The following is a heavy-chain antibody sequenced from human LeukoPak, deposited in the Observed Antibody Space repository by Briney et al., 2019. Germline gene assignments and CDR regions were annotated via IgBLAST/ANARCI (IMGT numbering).Heavy chain of an antibody. CDR3: ASRVVSSSDY. Sequence: PGGSLRLSCAASGFTISSNWMHWVRQAPGKGLLWVSRINSDGSDISYADSVKGRFTISRDNAKNTLYLQMNSLRAEDTAVYYCASRVVSSSDYWGQGTLVTVSS. V-gene: IGHV3-74*01. D-gene: IGHD3-3*01. CDR2: INSDGSDI. CDR1: GFTISSNW. J-gene: IGHJ4*02.